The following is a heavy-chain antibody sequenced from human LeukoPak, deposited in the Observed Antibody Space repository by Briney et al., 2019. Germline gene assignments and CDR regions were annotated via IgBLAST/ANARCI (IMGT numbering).Heavy chain of an antibody. V-gene: IGHV1-8*01. CDR3: ARVPVDRCPGSTCYPNFDS. CDR2: MNPNSGNT. Sequence: ASVKVSCKASGYTFTSYDINWVRQATGQGLEWMGWMNPNSGNTGYAQKFQGRVTMTRNTSISTAYMELSSLRSEDTAVYYCARVPVDRCPGSTCYPNFDSWGQGTLVTVSS. CDR1: GYTFTSYD. J-gene: IGHJ4*02. D-gene: IGHD2-15*01.